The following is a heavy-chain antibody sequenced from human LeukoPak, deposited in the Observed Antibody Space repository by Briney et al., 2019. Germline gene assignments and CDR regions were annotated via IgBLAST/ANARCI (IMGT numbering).Heavy chain of an antibody. CDR1: GDSFSRTHW. J-gene: IGHJ4*02. CDR3: ASRITAAGLASDF. Sequence: SGTLSLTCAVSGDSFSRTHWWNWVRQPPGKGLEWIGEIFHSGSTNYNPSLKSRVSVSVDKSKNQFSLKLNSVTAADTAVYYCASRITAAGLASDFWGQGTLVTVSS. D-gene: IGHD6-13*01. CDR2: IFHSGST. V-gene: IGHV4-4*02.